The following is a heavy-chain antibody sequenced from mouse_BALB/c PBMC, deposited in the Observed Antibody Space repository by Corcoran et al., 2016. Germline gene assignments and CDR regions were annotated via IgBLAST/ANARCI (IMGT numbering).Heavy chain of an antibody. Sequence: EVQLQQSGPDLVKPGASVKMSCKAPGYTFTDYYMQWVKQSHGKSLEWIGDINPNNGVTSYNQKLKVKATVTVDKSSTTAYMQLNSLTSEDSAVDDCARSGLTTATSVVDYWGQGTTLTVSS. CDR3: ARSGLTTATSVVDY. CDR2: INPNNGVT. D-gene: IGHD1-2*01. V-gene: IGHV1-26*01. CDR1: GYTFTDYY. J-gene: IGHJ2*01.